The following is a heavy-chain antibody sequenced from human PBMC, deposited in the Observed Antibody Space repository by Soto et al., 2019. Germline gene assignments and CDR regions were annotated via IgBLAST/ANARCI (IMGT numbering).Heavy chain of an antibody. CDR1: GGSISSGDYY. D-gene: IGHD2-2*01. J-gene: IGHJ5*02. Sequence: QVQLQESGPGLVKPSQTLSLTCTVSGGSISSGDYYWSWIRQPPGKGLEWIGYIYYSGSTYYNPXLKSRVTIPVXXSXNXXSLKLSSVTAADTAVYYCARRYCISTSCYQVWFDPWGQGTLVTVSS. CDR3: ARRYCISTSCYQVWFDP. V-gene: IGHV4-30-4*01. CDR2: IYYSGST.